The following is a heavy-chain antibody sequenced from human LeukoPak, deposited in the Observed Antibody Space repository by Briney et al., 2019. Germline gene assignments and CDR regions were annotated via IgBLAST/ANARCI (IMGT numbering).Heavy chain of an antibody. D-gene: IGHD5-12*01. CDR1: GYTLTELS. CDR3: ATVVLYSGYYFDY. Sequence: ASVKVSCKVSGYTLTELSMHWVRQAPGKGLEWMGGFDPEDGATIYAQKFQGRVTMTEDTSTDTAYMELSRLRSEDTAVYYCATVVLYSGYYFDYWGQGTLVTVSS. CDR2: FDPEDGAT. V-gene: IGHV1-24*01. J-gene: IGHJ4*02.